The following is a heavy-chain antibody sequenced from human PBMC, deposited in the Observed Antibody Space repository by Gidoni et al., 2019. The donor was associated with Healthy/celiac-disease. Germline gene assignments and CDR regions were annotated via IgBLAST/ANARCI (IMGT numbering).Heavy chain of an antibody. CDR2: IYYSGST. CDR1: GGSISRGGYY. CDR3: ARADPYCSSTSCYFGARENWFDP. Sequence: QVQLQESGPGLVKPSQTLSLTCTVSGGSISRGGYYWSWIRQHPGKGLEWLGYIYYSGSTYYNPSLKSRVNISVDTSKNQFSLKLSSVTAADTAVYYCARADPYCSSTSCYFGARENWFDPWGQGTLVTVSS. J-gene: IGHJ5*02. V-gene: IGHV4-31*03. D-gene: IGHD2-2*01.